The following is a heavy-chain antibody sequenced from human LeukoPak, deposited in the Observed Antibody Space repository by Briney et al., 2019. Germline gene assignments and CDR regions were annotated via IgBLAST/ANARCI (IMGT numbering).Heavy chain of an antibody. CDR3: SRGYCSGGSCSGGDY. CDR2: IATRSSGI. Sequence: KSGGSLRLSCAASGFHFSIYNMNWVRQAPGKGLEWVASIATRSSGIYYSDLVKGRFTISRDDGKNSLFLQMNSLGVDDTAMYYCSRGYCSGGSCSGGDYWGQGTLVTVSS. CDR1: GFHFSIYN. V-gene: IGHV3-21*06. D-gene: IGHD2-15*01. J-gene: IGHJ4*02.